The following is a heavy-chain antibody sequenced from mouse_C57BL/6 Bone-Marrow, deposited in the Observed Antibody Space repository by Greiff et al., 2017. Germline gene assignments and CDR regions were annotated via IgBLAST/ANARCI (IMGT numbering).Heavy chain of an antibody. CDR1: GYSITSYY. J-gene: IGHJ4*01. V-gene: IGHV3-8*01. CDR3: ARSAYYSNSYYYARDN. D-gene: IGHD2-5*01. CDR2: ISYSGST. Sequence: EVQLQESGPGLAKPSQTLSLTCSVTGYSITSYYWHWIRKFPGNKLEYMGYISYSGSTYYNPSLKSRISITRDTSKNQYYLQLNSLTTEDTATYYCARSAYYSNSYYYARDNGGKGTSVTVSS.